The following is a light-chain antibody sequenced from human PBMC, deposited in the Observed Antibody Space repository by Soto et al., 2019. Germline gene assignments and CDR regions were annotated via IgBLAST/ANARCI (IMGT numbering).Light chain of an antibody. CDR2: AAS. V-gene: IGKV1-9*01. CDR1: QGIRNL. J-gene: IGKJ5*01. CDR3: QQLIAYPIT. Sequence: DLQLTQSPSFLSASVGDRVTITCRASQGIRNLLAWYQQKPGKAPKVLIYAASSLQSGVASRFSGSGSGTEFTLTISSLQPEDFATYYCQQLIAYPITFGQGTRLEIK.